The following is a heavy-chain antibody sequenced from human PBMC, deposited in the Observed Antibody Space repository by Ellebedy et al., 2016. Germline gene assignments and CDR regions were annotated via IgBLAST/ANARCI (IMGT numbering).Heavy chain of an antibody. J-gene: IGHJ4*02. D-gene: IGHD1-26*01. CDR2: INPSGGST. CDR1: GYTFTSYY. V-gene: IGHV1-46*01. Sequence: ASVKVSXXASGYTFTSYYMHWVRQAPGQGLEWMGIINPSGGSTSYAQKFQGRVTMTRDTSTSTVYMELSSLRSEDTAVYYCARSGSGSYPCDYWGQGTLVTVSS. CDR3: ARSGSGSYPCDY.